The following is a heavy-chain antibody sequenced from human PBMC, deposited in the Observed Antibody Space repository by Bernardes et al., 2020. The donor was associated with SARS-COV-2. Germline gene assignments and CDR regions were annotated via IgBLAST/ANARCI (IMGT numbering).Heavy chain of an antibody. V-gene: IGHV4-59*01. J-gene: IGHJ5*02. CDR3: ARVKWELRTNWFDP. Sequence: SETLSLTCTVSGGSINSYYWSWIRQPPGKGLEWFGYIYYRGSTTYNPSLKSRVTISVDTSKNQLSLKLSSVTAADTAVYYCARVKWELRTNWFDPWGQGTLVTVSS. CDR2: IYYRGST. D-gene: IGHD1-26*01. CDR1: GGSINSYY.